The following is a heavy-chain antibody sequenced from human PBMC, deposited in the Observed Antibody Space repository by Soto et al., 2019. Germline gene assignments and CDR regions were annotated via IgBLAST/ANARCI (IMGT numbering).Heavy chain of an antibody. V-gene: IGHV4-4*02. CDR1: GDSFSSSNW. J-gene: IGHJ4*02. D-gene: IGHD2-15*01. Sequence: QVQLQESGPGLVKPSGTLSLTCGVSGDSFSSSNWWTWIRQPPGKGLEWIGGILHTGHTDYSPSLRSRITISIDTSKKQFSLNLTAVTATDTAVYYCARSPRRVDGKWYFDYLGPGALVTVSS. CDR2: ILHTGHT. CDR3: ARSPRRVDGKWYFDY.